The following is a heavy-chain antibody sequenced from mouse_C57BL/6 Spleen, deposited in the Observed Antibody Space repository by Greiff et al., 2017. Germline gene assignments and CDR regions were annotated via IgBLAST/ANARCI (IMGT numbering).Heavy chain of an antibody. CDR3: ARQGLLYYYAMDY. CDR2: ISGGGGNT. V-gene: IGHV5-9*01. D-gene: IGHD2-1*01. CDR1: GFTFSSYT. Sequence: EVNVVESGGGLVKPGGSLKLSCAASGFTFSSYTMSWVRQTPEKRLEWVATISGGGGNTYYPDSVKGRFTISRDNAKNTLYLQMSSLRSEDTALYYCARQGLLYYYAMDYWGQGTSVTVSS. J-gene: IGHJ4*01.